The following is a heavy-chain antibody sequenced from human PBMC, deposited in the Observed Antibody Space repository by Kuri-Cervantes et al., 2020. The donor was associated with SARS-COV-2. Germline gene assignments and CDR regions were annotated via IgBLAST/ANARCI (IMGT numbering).Heavy chain of an antibody. V-gene: IGHV3-53*01. J-gene: IGHJ3*02. CDR1: GFTFDDYG. CDR2: IYSGGTT. Sequence: GESLKISCAASGFTFDDYGMSWVRQAPGKGLEWVSVIYSGGTTYYADSVKGRFSISRDNSKNTVYLQLNSLRAEDTAVYYCARDNGEDAFDIWGQGTMVTVSS. D-gene: IGHD2-8*01. CDR3: ARDNGEDAFDI.